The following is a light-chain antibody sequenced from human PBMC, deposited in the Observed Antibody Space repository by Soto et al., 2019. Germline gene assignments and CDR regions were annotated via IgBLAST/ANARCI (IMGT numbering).Light chain of an antibody. Sequence: EIVLTQAPATLSLSPGERAPLSCGASQSVSSHLAWYQQKPGQAPRLLIYDASNRATGIPARFSGSASGTEFTLTISSLQPDDIATYYCQQCHRYLTFGQGTKGDI. CDR3: QQCHRYLT. CDR2: DAS. CDR1: QSVSSH. J-gene: IGKJ1*01. V-gene: IGKV3-11*01.